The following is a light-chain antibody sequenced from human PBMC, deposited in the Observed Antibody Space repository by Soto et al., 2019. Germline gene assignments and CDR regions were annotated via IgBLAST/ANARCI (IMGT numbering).Light chain of an antibody. CDR3: QQYGDWTGA. CDR1: QSVSSN. V-gene: IGKV3-15*01. Sequence: EIVMTQSPATLSLSPGERVTLSCRASQSVSSNLAWYQQKVGQAPRLLIYGASTRATGIPARFSGSGSGTECSLTISSLQSEDCAVYSCQQYGDWTGAFGGGTKVDIK. J-gene: IGKJ4*01. CDR2: GAS.